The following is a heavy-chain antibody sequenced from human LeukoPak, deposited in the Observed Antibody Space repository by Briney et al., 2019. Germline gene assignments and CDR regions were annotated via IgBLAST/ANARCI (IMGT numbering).Heavy chain of an antibody. CDR2: NYPRGST. Sequence: PSETLFLTCTVPGGSISSYYWSWIRQPPGKGLERIGYNYPRGSTNYNPSLQSRVTISIDTSKNQFSMRLSSLTAADTAVYYCARPPPLGVVATGKFDPWGQGTLVTVSS. CDR3: ARPPPLGVVATGKFDP. D-gene: IGHD3-3*01. J-gene: IGHJ5*02. V-gene: IGHV4-4*09. CDR1: GGSISSYY.